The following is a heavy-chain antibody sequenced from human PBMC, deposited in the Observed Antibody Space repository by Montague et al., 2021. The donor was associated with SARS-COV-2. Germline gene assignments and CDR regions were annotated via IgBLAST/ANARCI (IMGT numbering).Heavy chain of an antibody. V-gene: IGHV4-31*03. J-gene: IGHJ4*02. CDR2: ISYSGRT. CDR3: ARMYVPAHGTSAASYSDY. Sequence: TLSLTCIVSGGSISSDDYYWTWIRQHPGKGLEWIGYISYSGRTSYXVSLKSRLTISADTSDNQFSLKLTSMTAADTAVYYCARMYVPAHGTSAASYSDYWGRGTLVTVSS. D-gene: IGHD6-13*01. CDR1: GGSISSDDYY.